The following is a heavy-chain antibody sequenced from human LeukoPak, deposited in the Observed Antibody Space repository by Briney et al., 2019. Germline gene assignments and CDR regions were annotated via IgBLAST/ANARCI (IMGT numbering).Heavy chain of an antibody. Sequence: EASVKVSCKASGYTFTGYYMHWVRQAPGQGLEWMGWINPNSGGTNYAQKFQGRVTMTRDTSISTAYMELSRLRSDDTAVYYCARALTPESGSYFGGSDYWGQGTLVTVSS. CDR3: ARALTPESGSYFGGSDY. D-gene: IGHD3-10*01. V-gene: IGHV1-2*02. CDR1: GYTFTGYY. CDR2: INPNSGGT. J-gene: IGHJ4*02.